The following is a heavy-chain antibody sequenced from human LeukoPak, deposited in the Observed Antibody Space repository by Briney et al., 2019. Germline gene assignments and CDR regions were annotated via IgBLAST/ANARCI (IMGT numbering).Heavy chain of an antibody. CDR3: ARVFPAIKRVVPAAIGWFDP. V-gene: IGHV1-2*02. D-gene: IGHD2-2*01. CDR2: INPNSGGT. J-gene: IGHJ5*02. CDR1: GYTFTGYY. Sequence: GASVKVSCKASGYTFTGYYMHWVRQAPGQGLEWMGWINPNSGGTNYAQKFQGRVTMTRDTSISTAYMELSRLRSDDTAVYYCARVFPAIKRVVPAAIGWFDPWGQGTLVTVSS.